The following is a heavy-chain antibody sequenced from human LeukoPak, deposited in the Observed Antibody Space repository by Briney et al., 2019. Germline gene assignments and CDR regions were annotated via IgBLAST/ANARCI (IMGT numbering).Heavy chain of an antibody. Sequence: GASVKVSCKASGGTFSSYAISWVRQAPGQGLEWMGGIIPIFGTANYAQKFQGRVTITADESTSTAYMELSRLRSEDTAVYYCARDRGTTGMSRNYYYYGMDVWGQVTTVTVSS. J-gene: IGHJ6*02. CDR2: IIPIFGTA. D-gene: IGHD1-1*01. CDR1: GGTFSSYA. V-gene: IGHV1-69*13. CDR3: ARDRGTTGMSRNYYYYGMDV.